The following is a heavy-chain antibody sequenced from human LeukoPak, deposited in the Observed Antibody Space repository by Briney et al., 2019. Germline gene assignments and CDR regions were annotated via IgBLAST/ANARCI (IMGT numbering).Heavy chain of an antibody. CDR1: GGSFSGYY. CDR2: INHSGST. Sequence: SETLSLTCAVYGGSFSGYYWSWIRQPPGKRLEWIGEINHSGSTNYNPSLKSRVTISVDTSKNQFSLKLSSVTAADTAVYYCARDLVVVAATGWFDPWGQGTLVTVSS. D-gene: IGHD2-15*01. V-gene: IGHV4-34*01. J-gene: IGHJ5*02. CDR3: ARDLVVVAATGWFDP.